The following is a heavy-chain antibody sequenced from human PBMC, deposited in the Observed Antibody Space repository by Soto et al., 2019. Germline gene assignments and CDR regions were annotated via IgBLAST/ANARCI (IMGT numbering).Heavy chain of an antibody. CDR1: GFTFCRYA. Sequence: PGGSLRLSCATSGFTFCRYAMSWLRHAPEKGLEWVSAISDSGGDTYYADSVKGRFTISRDNSRNTLYLQMNSLRAEDTAVYYCEKRVKDSSATHYVDDWGQGSLLSISS. D-gene: IGHD6-25*01. CDR2: ISDSGGDT. J-gene: IGHJ4*02. CDR3: EKRVKDSSATHYVDD. V-gene: IGHV3-23*01.